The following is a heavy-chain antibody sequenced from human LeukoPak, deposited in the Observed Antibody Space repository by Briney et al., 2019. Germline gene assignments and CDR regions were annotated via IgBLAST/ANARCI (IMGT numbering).Heavy chain of an antibody. V-gene: IGHV4-4*02. CDR1: GGSISSSNW. J-gene: IGHJ3*02. CDR2: IYHSGST. CDR3: ARWLAQKDIVVVPAAIRDAFDI. Sequence: SGTLSLTCAVSGGSISSSNWWSWVRQPPGKGLEWIGEIYHSGSTNYNPSLKSRVTISVDKSKNQFSLKLSSVTAADTAVYYCARWLAQKDIVVVPAAIRDAFDIWGQGTMVTVSS. D-gene: IGHD2-2*01.